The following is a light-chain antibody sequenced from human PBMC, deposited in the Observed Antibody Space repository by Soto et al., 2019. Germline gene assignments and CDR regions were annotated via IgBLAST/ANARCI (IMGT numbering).Light chain of an antibody. Sequence: QSVLTQPRSVSGSPGQSVTIFCTGTDSDVGTYNYVSWYQHHPGKAPRLVIYDVTNRPSGISDRFSGSKSGNTASLTISGLLAEDEADYYCTSYTSTSTYVFGTGTKLTVL. V-gene: IGLV2-14*01. CDR1: DSDVGTYNY. CDR3: TSYTSTSTYV. CDR2: DVT. J-gene: IGLJ1*01.